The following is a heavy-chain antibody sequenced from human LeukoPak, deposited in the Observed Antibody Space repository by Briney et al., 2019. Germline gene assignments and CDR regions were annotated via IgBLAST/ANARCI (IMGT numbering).Heavy chain of an antibody. CDR2: ISSGGGST. CDR3: AKAKGGYYFDY. Sequence: GGSLRLSCAASGFTFSSYGMHWVRQAPGKGLEWVSAISSGGGSTYYADSVKGRFTISRDNSNNTLYLQMNRLRAEDTAAYYCAKAKGGYYFDYWGQGTLVTVSS. J-gene: IGHJ4*02. D-gene: IGHD5-12*01. CDR1: GFTFSSYG. V-gene: IGHV3-23*01.